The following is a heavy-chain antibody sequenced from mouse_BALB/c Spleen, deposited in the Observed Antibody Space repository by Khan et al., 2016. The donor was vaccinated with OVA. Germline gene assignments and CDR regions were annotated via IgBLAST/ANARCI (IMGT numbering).Heavy chain of an antibody. J-gene: IGHJ2*01. CDR2: INSNGGST. V-gene: IGHV5-6-3*01. CDR3: ARRARTIN. CDR1: GFTFSSYG. Sequence: EVELVESGGGLVQPGGSLKLSCAASGFTFSSYGMYWVRQTPDKRLELVATINSNGGSTYYPDSVKGRFTISRDNATNTLYLQMSSLTSEDTAMDYCARRARTINWGQGSTRTVSS. D-gene: IGHD3-3*01.